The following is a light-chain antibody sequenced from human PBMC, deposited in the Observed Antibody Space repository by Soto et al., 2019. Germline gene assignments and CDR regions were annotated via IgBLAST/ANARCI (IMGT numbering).Light chain of an antibody. CDR3: SSYTGGNPSYV. Sequence: QSVLTQPPSASGSPGQSVTISCTGTSSDVGGYDYVSWYQQHPGKAPKLMIYKVTIRPSGVSDRFSGSKSGNTASLTVSGLQAEDEADYYCSSYTGGNPSYVFGTGTKVTVL. J-gene: IGLJ1*01. CDR1: SSDVGGYDY. V-gene: IGLV2-8*01. CDR2: KVT.